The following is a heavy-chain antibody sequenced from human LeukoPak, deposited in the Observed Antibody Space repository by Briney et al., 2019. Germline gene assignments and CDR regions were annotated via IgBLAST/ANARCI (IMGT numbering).Heavy chain of an antibody. V-gene: IGHV1-18*01. D-gene: IGHD3-3*01. CDR1: GYTFTSYG. Sequence: EASVKVSCKASGYTFTSYGISWVRQAPGQGLAWMGRISTYNGNTNYAQELQGRVTMTTDTSTSTAYMELRSLRSDDTAVYYCARGGHEGVYYDFWSGYDPFDYWGQGTLVTVSS. J-gene: IGHJ4*02. CDR2: ISTYNGNT. CDR3: ARGGHEGVYYDFWSGYDPFDY.